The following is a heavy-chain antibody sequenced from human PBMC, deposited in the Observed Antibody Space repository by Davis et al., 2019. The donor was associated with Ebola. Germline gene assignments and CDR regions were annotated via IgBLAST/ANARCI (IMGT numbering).Heavy chain of an antibody. D-gene: IGHD1-26*01. J-gene: IGHJ6*04. CDR3: ARGVRVGGVEYYGMDV. CDR1: GFTFSSYA. CDR2: ISYDGSNE. V-gene: IGHV3-30-3*01. Sequence: PGGSLRLSCAASGFTFSSYAMDWVRQAPGQGLEWAALISYDGSNEHNADSVKGRFTISRDNSKNTLYLQMNSLGAEDTAVYYCARGVRVGGVEYYGMDVWGKGTTVTVSS.